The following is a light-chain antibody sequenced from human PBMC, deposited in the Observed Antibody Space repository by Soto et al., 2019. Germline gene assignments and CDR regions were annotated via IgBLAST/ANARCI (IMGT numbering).Light chain of an antibody. V-gene: IGKV3-20*01. CDR3: QQYASSPRT. CDR1: QSVSGSY. J-gene: IGKJ1*01. Sequence: EIVLTQAPGTLSLSPGDRATLSCRASQSVSGSYLAWYQQKPGQAPRLLIYDASSRATGIPDRFSGSGSGTDFTLTISRLEPEDFAVYYCQQYASSPRTFGQGTNVDI. CDR2: DAS.